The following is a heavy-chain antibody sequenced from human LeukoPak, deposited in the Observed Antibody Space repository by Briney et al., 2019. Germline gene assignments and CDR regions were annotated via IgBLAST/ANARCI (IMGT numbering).Heavy chain of an antibody. CDR3: AELGITMIGGV. Sequence: PGGPLRLSCAASGFTFCCYEVNWVRQARGKGVEWVSYISSSGNTISYADSVQARFTISRDNAKNSLYLQMNSLRAEDTAVYYCAELGITMIGGVWGKGTTVTISS. D-gene: IGHD3-10*02. V-gene: IGHV3-48*03. CDR1: GFTFCCYE. CDR2: ISSSGNTI. J-gene: IGHJ6*04.